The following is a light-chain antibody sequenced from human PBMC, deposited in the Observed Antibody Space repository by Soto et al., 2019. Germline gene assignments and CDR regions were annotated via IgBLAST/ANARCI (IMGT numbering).Light chain of an antibody. V-gene: IGKV3-20*01. CDR1: QSISGTF. J-gene: IGKJ1*01. CDR2: GAS. CDR3: QQYDSGWT. Sequence: EIVLTQSPGTLSLSPGERATLSCRASQSISGTFLAWYQHKPGQAPMVLIYGASRRATGIPDRFSGSGSGTDFTLTISRREPEDFSLYYCQQYDSGWTFGQGTKVEMK.